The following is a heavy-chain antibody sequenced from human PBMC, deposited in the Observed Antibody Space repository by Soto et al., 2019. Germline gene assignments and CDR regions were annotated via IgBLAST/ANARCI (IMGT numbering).Heavy chain of an antibody. CDR2: INAGYGDT. V-gene: IGHV1-3*01. J-gene: IGHJ6*02. Sequence: GASVKVSCKASGYTFTSYAMHWVRQAPGQRLEWMGWINAGYGDTKYSQKFQGRVTITRDTSASTAYMELSSLRSEDTAVYYCEENTAPSDVGGQGTTVTVSS. D-gene: IGHD4-17*01. CDR1: GYTFTSYA. CDR3: EENTAPSDV.